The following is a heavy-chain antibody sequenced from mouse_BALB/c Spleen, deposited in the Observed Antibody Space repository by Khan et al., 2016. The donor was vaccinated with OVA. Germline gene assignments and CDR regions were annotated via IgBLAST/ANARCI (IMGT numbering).Heavy chain of an antibody. CDR1: GYSITSGYG. J-gene: IGHJ2*01. CDR3: ARTARIKY. CDR2: ISYSGST. D-gene: IGHD1-2*01. Sequence: EVQLQESGPGLVKPSQSLSFTCTVTGYSITSGYGWNWIRQFPGNKLEWMGYISYSGSTNYNPSLKSRISIPRDTSKNQFFLQLNSVTTEDTATYYCARTARIKYWGQGTTLTVSS. V-gene: IGHV3-2*02.